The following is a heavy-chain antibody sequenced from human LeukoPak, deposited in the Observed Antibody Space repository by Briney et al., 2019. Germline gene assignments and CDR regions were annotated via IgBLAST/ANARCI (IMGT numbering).Heavy chain of an antibody. CDR1: GYTFAYYF. D-gene: IGHD1-26*01. V-gene: IGHV1-2*06. Sequence: GASVKVSCKTSGYTFAYYFIHWVRQAPGQGLELMGLINANSGGTEYEQEFQGRVTMTRDTSISTAYVEVNWLISDDTAIYYCARDVSSTPNWEFDYWGQGTLVTVSS. CDR3: ARDVSSTPNWEFDY. J-gene: IGHJ4*02. CDR2: INANSGGT.